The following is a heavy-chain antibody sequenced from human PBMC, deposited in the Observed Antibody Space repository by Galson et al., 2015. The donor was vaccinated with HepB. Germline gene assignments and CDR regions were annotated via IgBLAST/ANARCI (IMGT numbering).Heavy chain of an antibody. D-gene: IGHD6-19*01. V-gene: IGHV3-30-3*01. CDR3: AKDWQWQTDY. CDR1: GFTFHTKS. J-gene: IGHJ4*02. Sequence: SLRLSCAASGFTFHTKSMHWVRQAPGKGLEWLAIISSDSSIVYYADSVRGRFTISRDNSKNTLYLQMNSLRIEDTAVYYCAKDWQWQTDYWGQGTLVTVSS. CDR2: ISSDSSIV.